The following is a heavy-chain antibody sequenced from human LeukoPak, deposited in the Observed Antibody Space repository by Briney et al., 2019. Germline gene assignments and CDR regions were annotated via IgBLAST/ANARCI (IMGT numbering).Heavy chain of an antibody. Sequence: GGSLRLSCAASGFTFSSYAMSWVRQAPGKGLEWVSAISGSGTSTDYADSVKGRFTISRDNSKNTLYLQMNSLRAGDAAVYYCAKAPVTTCSGAYCYPFDYWSQGTLVTVSS. J-gene: IGHJ4*02. V-gene: IGHV3-23*01. CDR1: GFTFSSYA. D-gene: IGHD2-15*01. CDR2: ISGSGTST. CDR3: AKAPVTTCSGAYCYPFDY.